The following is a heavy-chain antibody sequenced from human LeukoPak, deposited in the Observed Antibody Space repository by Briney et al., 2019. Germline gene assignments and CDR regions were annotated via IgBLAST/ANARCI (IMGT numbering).Heavy chain of an antibody. CDR1: GFTFSSYG. CDR2: IRYDGSNK. V-gene: IGHV3-30*02. Sequence: PGGSLRLSCAASGFTFSSYGMHWVRQAPGKGLEWVAFIRYDGSNKYYADSVKGRFTISRDNSKNTLYLQMNSLRAEDTAVYYCARILVYGSGAEAFDYWGQGTLVTVSS. J-gene: IGHJ4*02. CDR3: ARILVYGSGAEAFDY. D-gene: IGHD3-10*01.